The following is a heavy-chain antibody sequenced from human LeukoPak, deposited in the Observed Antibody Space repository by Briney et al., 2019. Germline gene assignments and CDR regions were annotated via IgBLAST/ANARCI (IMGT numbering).Heavy chain of an antibody. Sequence: SETLSLTCAVYGGSFSGYYWSWIRQPPGKGLEWIGEINHSGTTDYNPSLKSRVTISVDTSKNQFSLRLSSVTAADTAVYYCARSSSWFSLYYYYYMDVWGEGTTVTVSS. CDR3: ARSSSWFSLYYYYYMDV. CDR1: GGSFSGYY. CDR2: INHSGTT. V-gene: IGHV4-34*01. J-gene: IGHJ6*03. D-gene: IGHD6-13*01.